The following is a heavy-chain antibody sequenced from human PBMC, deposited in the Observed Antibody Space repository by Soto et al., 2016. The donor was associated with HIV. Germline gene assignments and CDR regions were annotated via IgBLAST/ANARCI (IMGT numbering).Heavy chain of an antibody. J-gene: IGHJ1*01. D-gene: IGHD2-15*01. CDR3: ARVKGQCSGASCHLSFHH. CDR1: GHTFAGYY. CDR2: IIPILGRT. V-gene: IGHV1-69*01. Sequence: QVQLVQSGAEVKKPGASVKVSCKASGHTFAGYYIHWVRQAPGQGLEWMGGIIPILGRTNYAQKFQGRVTITADESTSTDYLELRSLRYEDTAIYYCARVKGQCSGASCHLSFHHWGQGTLVTVSS.